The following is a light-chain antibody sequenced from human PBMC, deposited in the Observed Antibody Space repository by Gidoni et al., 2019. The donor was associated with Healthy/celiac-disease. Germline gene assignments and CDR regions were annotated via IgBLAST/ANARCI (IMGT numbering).Light chain of an antibody. CDR3: QQSYSTPPT. J-gene: IGKJ4*01. CDR1: QSISSY. CDR2: AAS. V-gene: IGKV1-39*01. Sequence: DIQMTKSPSSLSASVGDRVTITCRASQSISSYLNWYQQKPGKAPKRLIYAASSLQSGVPSRFSGSGSGTEFTLTISSLQPEDFATYYCQQSYSTPPTFGGGTKVEIK.